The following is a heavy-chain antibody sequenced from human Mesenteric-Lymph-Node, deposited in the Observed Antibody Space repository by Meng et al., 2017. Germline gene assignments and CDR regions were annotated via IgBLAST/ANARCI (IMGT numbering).Heavy chain of an antibody. Sequence: QVQLVQSGAEVKNPGASVTVSCKTSGYSFTTYGIPWVRQAPGQSLEWMGWVNAASGNTRYSQKFQDRVTINRDTSASSAYMEVSSLRSEDTAVYYCAKSSLHAGTLYFDSWGQGTLVTVSS. CDR2: VNAASGNT. CDR3: AKSSLHAGTLYFDS. CDR1: GYSFTTYG. V-gene: IGHV1-3*01. J-gene: IGHJ4*02. D-gene: IGHD2-21*02.